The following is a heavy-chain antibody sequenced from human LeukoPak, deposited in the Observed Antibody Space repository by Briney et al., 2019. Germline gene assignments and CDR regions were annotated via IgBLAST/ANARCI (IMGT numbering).Heavy chain of an antibody. CDR1: GFTVSSNY. CDR3: ARAPGWVYYFDY. V-gene: IGHV3-66*02. J-gene: IGHJ4*02. CDR2: IYSGGST. Sequence: GGSLRLSCAASGFTVSSNYMSWVRQAPGKGLEWVSVIYSGGSTYYADSVKGRFTISRDNSKNTLYLQRNSLRAEDTAVYYCARAPGWVYYFDYWGQGTLVTVSS. D-gene: IGHD1-26*01.